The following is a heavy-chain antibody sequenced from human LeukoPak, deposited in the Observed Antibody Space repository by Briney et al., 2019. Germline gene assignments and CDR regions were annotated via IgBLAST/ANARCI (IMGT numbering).Heavy chain of an antibody. J-gene: IGHJ4*02. D-gene: IGHD5-12*01. V-gene: IGHV1-2*02. CDR2: INPNSGGT. Sequence: ASVKVSCKASGYTFTGYYMHWVRQAPGQGLEWMGWINPNSGGTNYAQKFQGRVTMTRDTSISTAYMELSRLRSDDTAVYYCARDPVSGYDYEGYYFDYWGQGTLVTVSS. CDR3: ARDPVSGYDYEGYYFDY. CDR1: GYTFTGYY.